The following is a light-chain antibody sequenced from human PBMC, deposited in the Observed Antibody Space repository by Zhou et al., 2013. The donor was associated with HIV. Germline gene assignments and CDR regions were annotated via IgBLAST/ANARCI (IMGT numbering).Light chain of an antibody. Sequence: DIQMTQSPSSLSASVGDRVTITCRASQGISNYLAWYQQKPGKVPKLLIYAASTLQSGVPSRFSGSGSGTDFTLTISSLQPEDVATYYCQQYDNLVTFGPGTRVDMK. V-gene: IGKV1-27*01. CDR3: QQYDNLVT. CDR2: AAS. CDR1: QGISNY. J-gene: IGKJ3*01.